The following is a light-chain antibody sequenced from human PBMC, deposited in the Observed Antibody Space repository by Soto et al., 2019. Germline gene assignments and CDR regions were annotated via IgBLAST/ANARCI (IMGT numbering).Light chain of an antibody. CDR1: SSNIGAGHD. CDR3: QSYDLSLSAYV. J-gene: IGLJ1*01. Sequence: QSVLTQPPSVSGAPGQRVTISCTGSSSNIGAGHDVHWYQQFPGTAPQLLIFGNNNRPSGVPDRFSGSKSGSSASLAITGLQAEDEADFYCQSYDLSLSAYVFGTGTKVIVL. CDR2: GNN. V-gene: IGLV1-40*01.